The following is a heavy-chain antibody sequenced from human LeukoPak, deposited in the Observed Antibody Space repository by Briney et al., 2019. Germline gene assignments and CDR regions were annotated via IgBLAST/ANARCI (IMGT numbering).Heavy chain of an antibody. J-gene: IGHJ4*02. Sequence: GGSLRLSCAASGFTFSSYEMNWVRQAPGKGLEWVSYISSSSSTIYYADSVKGRFTISRDNAKNSLYLQMNSLRAEDTAVYYCARVLHKRNYDSSVYYGYWGQGTLVTVSS. CDR1: GFTFSSYE. CDR3: ARVLHKRNYDSSVYYGY. CDR2: ISSSSSTI. D-gene: IGHD3-22*01. V-gene: IGHV3-48*01.